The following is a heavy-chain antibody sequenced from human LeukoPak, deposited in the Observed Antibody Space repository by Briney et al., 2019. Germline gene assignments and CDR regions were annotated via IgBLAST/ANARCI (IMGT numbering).Heavy chain of an antibody. D-gene: IGHD6-6*01. V-gene: IGHV4-34*01. Sequence: SETLSLTCAVYGGSFSGYYWSWIRQTPGKGLEWIGEINHSGSTNYNPSLKSRVTISVDTSKNQFSLKLSSVTAADTAVYYCALYSSSGGGFDYWGQGTLVTVSS. J-gene: IGHJ4*02. CDR2: INHSGST. CDR1: GGSFSGYY. CDR3: ALYSSSGGGFDY.